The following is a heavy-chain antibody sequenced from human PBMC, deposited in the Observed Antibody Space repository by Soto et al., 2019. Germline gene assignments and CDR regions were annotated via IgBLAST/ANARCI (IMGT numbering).Heavy chain of an antibody. J-gene: IGHJ3*02. Sequence: QVQLQESGPGLVKPSQTLSLTCTVSGGSISSGGYYWSWIRQHPGKGLEWIGYIYYSGSTYYNPSLMSRVTISVDTSKNQFSLKLSSVTAADTAVYYCARVFDSSGYSRNDAFDIWGQGTMVTVSS. CDR1: GGSISSGGYY. D-gene: IGHD3-22*01. CDR2: IYYSGST. CDR3: ARVFDSSGYSRNDAFDI. V-gene: IGHV4-31*03.